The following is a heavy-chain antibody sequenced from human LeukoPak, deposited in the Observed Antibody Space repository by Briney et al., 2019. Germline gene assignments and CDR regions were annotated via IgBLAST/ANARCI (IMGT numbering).Heavy chain of an antibody. Sequence: PGGSLRLSCAASGFTFSGYAMSWVRLAPGKGLEWVSAITAGGDGTYYADSVKGRFTISRDNLKNMVLLQMNSLRAEDTAIYYCAKSHASIWNVYDYWGQGTLVTVS. V-gene: IGHV3-23*01. CDR3: AKSHASIWNVYDY. CDR2: ITAGGDGT. D-gene: IGHD1-1*01. CDR1: GFTFSGYA. J-gene: IGHJ4*02.